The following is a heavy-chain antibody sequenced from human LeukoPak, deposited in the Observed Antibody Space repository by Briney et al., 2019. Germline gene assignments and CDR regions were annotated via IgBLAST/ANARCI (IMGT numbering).Heavy chain of an antibody. CDR2: IYYSGST. CDR3: ARDPWALY. Sequence: SETLSLTCTVSGGSISSYYRSWIRQPPGKGLEWIGYIYYSGSTNYNPSLKSRVTISVDTSKNQFSLKLSSVTAADTAVYYCARDPWALYWGQGTLVTVSS. CDR1: GGSISSYY. J-gene: IGHJ4*02. D-gene: IGHD7-27*01. V-gene: IGHV4-59*01.